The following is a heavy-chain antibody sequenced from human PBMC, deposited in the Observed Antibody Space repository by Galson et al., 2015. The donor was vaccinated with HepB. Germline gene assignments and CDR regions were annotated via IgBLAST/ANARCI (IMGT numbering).Heavy chain of an antibody. CDR2: IGGSDGSQ. CDR1: GFTFVNYA. CDR3: VKDKSTSGSLTTNFAD. V-gene: IGHV3-23*01. Sequence: SLRLSCAASGFTFVNYAMSWVRQAPGKGLEWVSSIGGSDGSQYYADSVKGRCTISRDNSKTTLYLQMNNLRPGDTAIYYCVKDKSTSGSLTTNFADWGQGTLVTVSS. D-gene: IGHD2-2*01. J-gene: IGHJ4*02.